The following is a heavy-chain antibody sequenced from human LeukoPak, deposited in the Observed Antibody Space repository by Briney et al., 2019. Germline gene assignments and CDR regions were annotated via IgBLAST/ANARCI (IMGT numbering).Heavy chain of an antibody. CDR3: TKDWIQFNRVFDCFDS. V-gene: IGHV3-23*01. D-gene: IGHD5-18*01. CDR2: IGNTET. J-gene: IGHJ4*02. Sequence: GGSLRLSCATSGFPFETNAMSWVRQAPGKGLEWVATIGNTETFYADSVTGRFTISRDNSKNTVNLQMNRLRVEDTAIYYCTKDWIQFNRVFDCFDSWGQGALVTVSS. CDR1: GFPFETNA.